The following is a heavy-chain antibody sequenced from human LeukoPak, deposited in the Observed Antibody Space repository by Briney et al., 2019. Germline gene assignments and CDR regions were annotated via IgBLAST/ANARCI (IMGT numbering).Heavy chain of an antibody. D-gene: IGHD3-22*01. CDR1: GGSISSGSYY. CDR3: ARVTTGGYYNY. CDR2: IYTSGST. Sequence: SEPLSLTCTVSGGSISSGSYYWSWIRQPPGKGLEWIGRIYTSGSTNYNPSPKSRVTISLDTSENHFSLKLSSVTAAATAVYYCARVTTGGYYNYWGQGTLVTVSS. J-gene: IGHJ4*02. V-gene: IGHV4-61*02.